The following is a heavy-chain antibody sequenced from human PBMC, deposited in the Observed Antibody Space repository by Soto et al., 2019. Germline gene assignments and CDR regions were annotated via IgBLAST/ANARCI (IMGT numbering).Heavy chain of an antibody. D-gene: IGHD2-21*02. CDR1: GGSTSSGGYA. CDR3: ARSYSGGDAYFDY. V-gene: IGHV4-30-2*01. J-gene: IGHJ4*02. CDR2: IYQSGST. Sequence: SETLSLTCAVSGGSTSSGGYAWAWIRQPPGKGLEWVGYIYQSGSTYYNPSLKSRVTIAADRSKNQFSLNLASVTAADTAVYYCARSYSGGDAYFDYWGQGTVVTVSS.